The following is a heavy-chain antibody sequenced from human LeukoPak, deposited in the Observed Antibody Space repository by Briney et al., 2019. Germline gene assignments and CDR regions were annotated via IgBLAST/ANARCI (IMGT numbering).Heavy chain of an antibody. J-gene: IGHJ6*02. D-gene: IGHD6-19*01. CDR1: GFTVSSNY. Sequence: PGGSLRLSCAASGFTVSSNYMSWVRQAPGKGLEWVSVIYSGGSTYYADSVKGRFTISRDNSKNTLYLQMNSLRAEDTAVYYCARVAGQQWLAGDYYYYYGMDVWGQGTTVTVSS. CDR2: IYSGGST. V-gene: IGHV3-53*01. CDR3: ARVAGQQWLAGDYYYYYGMDV.